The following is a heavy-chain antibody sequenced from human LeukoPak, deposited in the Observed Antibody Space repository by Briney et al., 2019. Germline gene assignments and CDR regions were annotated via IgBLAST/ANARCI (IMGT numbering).Heavy chain of an antibody. CDR1: GGSISSSSYY. V-gene: IGHV4-39*01. D-gene: IGHD3-10*01. CDR2: IYYSGST. J-gene: IGHJ4*02. Sequence: SETLSLTCTVSGGSISSSSYYWGWIRQPPGTGLEWIGSIYYSGSTYYNPSLKSRVTISVDTSKNQFSLKLSSVTAADTAVYYCARSMGVHFDYWGQGTLVTVSS. CDR3: ARSMGVHFDY.